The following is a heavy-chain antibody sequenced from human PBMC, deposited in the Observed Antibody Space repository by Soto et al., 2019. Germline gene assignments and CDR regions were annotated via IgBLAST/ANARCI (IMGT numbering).Heavy chain of an antibody. J-gene: IGHJ5*02. CDR2: INWNGGST. V-gene: IGHV3-20*04. D-gene: IGHD3-22*01. CDR1: GFTFDDYG. CDR3: ARNGDSSDYRGWFDP. Sequence: GGSLRLSCAASGFTFDDYGMSWVRQAPGKGLEWVSGINWNGGSTGYADSVKGRFTISRDNSKNTLYLQMNSLRAEDTAVYYCARNGDSSDYRGWFDPWGQGTLVTVSS.